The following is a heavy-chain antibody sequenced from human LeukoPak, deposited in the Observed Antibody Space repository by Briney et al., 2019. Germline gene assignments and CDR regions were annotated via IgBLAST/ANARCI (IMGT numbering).Heavy chain of an antibody. V-gene: IGHV4-38-2*02. CDR1: GYSINSGYY. Sequence: PSETLSLTCTVSGYSINSGYYWGWIRPPPGKGLEWIGTIYHNGRTYSNPSLKNRVTISVDTSKNQFSLKLSSVTAADTAVYYCARARKEYGSGKNYFDYWGQGTLVTVSS. J-gene: IGHJ4*02. CDR2: IYHNGRT. CDR3: ARARKEYGSGKNYFDY. D-gene: IGHD3-10*01.